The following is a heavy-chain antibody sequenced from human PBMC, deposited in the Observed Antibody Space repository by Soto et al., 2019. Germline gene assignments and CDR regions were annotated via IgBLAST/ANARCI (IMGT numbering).Heavy chain of an antibody. CDR3: ARVGGINWFDP. CDR1: GGSISSGGYS. Sequence: PSETLSLTCAVSGGSISSGGYSWSWIRQPPGKGLEWIGYIYHSGSTYYNPSLKSRVTISVGTSKNQFSLKLSSVTAADTAVYYCARVGGINWFDPWGQGTLVTVSS. J-gene: IGHJ5*02. D-gene: IGHD3-16*01. CDR2: IYHSGST. V-gene: IGHV4-30-2*01.